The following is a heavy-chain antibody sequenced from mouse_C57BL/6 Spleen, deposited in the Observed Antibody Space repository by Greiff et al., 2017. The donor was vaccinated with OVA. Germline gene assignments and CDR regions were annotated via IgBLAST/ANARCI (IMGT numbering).Heavy chain of an antibody. CDR1: GFTFSDYY. D-gene: IGHD2-3*01. J-gene: IGHJ1*03. CDR3: ARDNDGYSYWYFDV. V-gene: IGHV5-16*01. CDR2: INYDGSST. Sequence: EVKLVESEGGLVQPGSSMKLSCTASGFTFSDYYMAWVRQVPEKGLEWVANINYDGSSTYYLDSLKSRFIISRDNAKNILYLQMSSLKSEDTATYYCARDNDGYSYWYFDVWGTGTTVTVSS.